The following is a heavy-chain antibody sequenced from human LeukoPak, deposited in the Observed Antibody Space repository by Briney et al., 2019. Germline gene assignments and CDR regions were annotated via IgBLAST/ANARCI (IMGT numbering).Heavy chain of an antibody. CDR2: VFPFFGTA. CDR1: GCTFSSYA. V-gene: IGHV1-69*13. D-gene: IGHD6-19*01. J-gene: IGHJ4*02. CDR3: ASVPLRYSSGHRPTRGYYFDY. Sequence: ASVNVSCTASGCTFSSYAISWVGQAPGPGLEWMGGVFPFFGTANYAQKSLDRVTITANESTSTDYMELSSLGSEDTAVYYCASVPLRYSSGHRPTRGYYFDYWGQGTLVTVSS.